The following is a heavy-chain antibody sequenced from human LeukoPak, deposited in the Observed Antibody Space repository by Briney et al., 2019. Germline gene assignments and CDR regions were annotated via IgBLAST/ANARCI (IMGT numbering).Heavy chain of an antibody. CDR1: GFTFSSYA. V-gene: IGHV3-30-3*01. D-gene: IGHD6-19*01. CDR2: ISYDGSNK. J-gene: IGHJ3*02. Sequence: GGSLRLSCAASGFTFSSYAMHWVRQAPGKGLEWVAVISYDGSNKYYADSVKGRFTISRDNSKNTLYLQMNGLRAEDTAVYYCARDVVDSGWYDAFDIWGQGTMVTVSS. CDR3: ARDVVDSGWYDAFDI.